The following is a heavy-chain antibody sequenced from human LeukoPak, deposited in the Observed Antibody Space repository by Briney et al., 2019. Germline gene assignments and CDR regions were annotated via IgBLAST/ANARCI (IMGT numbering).Heavy chain of an antibody. V-gene: IGHV3-30-3*01. CDR3: ARGSTHDTSGYLRPFDY. Sequence: PGGSLRLSCAASGFTFSSYAMHWVRQAPGKGLEWVAVISYDGSNKYYADSVKGRFTICRDNSKNTLYLQMNSLRAEDTAVYHCARGSTHDTSGYLRPFDYWGQGTLVTVSS. D-gene: IGHD3-22*01. CDR2: ISYDGSNK. J-gene: IGHJ4*02. CDR1: GFTFSSYA.